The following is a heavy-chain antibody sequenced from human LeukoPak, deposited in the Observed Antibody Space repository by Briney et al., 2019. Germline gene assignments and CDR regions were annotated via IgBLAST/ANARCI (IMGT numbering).Heavy chain of an antibody. J-gene: IGHJ6*03. V-gene: IGHV4-34*01. CDR3: ARALMKYYYYYMDV. Sequence: SETLSLTCAVYGGSFSGYYWSWIRQPPGKGLEWIGEINHSGSTNYNPSLKSRVTTSVDTSKNRFSLKLSSVTAADTAVYYCARALMKYYYYYMDVWGKGTTVTVSS. CDR2: INHSGST. CDR1: GGSFSGYY.